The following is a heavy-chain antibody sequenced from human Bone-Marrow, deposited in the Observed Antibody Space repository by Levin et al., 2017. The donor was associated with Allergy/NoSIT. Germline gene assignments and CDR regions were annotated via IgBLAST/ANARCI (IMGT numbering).Heavy chain of an antibody. CDR1: GYTFTGYY. Sequence: ASVKVSCKASGYTFTGYYMHWVRQAPGQGLEWMGRINPNSGGTNYAQKFQGRVTMTRDTSISTAYMELSRLRSDDTAVYYCARDIRTENIFDYWGQGTLVTVSS. J-gene: IGHJ4*02. CDR2: INPNSGGT. D-gene: IGHD1-14*01. CDR3: ARDIRTENIFDY. V-gene: IGHV1-2*06.